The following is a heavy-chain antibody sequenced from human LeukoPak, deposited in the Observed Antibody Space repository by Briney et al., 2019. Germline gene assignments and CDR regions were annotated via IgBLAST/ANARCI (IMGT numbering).Heavy chain of an antibody. D-gene: IGHD3-9*01. CDR1: GFTFSSSA. V-gene: IGHV3-23*01. CDR3: ARDRYFDWFDAFDI. Sequence: GGSLRLSCAASGFTFSSSAMSWVRQAPGKGLEWVSAISGSGHSTYYADSVKGRFTISRDNAKNSLYLQMNSLRAEDTAVYYCARDRYFDWFDAFDIWGQGTMVTVSS. J-gene: IGHJ3*02. CDR2: ISGSGHST.